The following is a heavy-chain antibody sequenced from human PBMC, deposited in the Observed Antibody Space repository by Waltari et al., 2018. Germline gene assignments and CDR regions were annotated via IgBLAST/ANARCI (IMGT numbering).Heavy chain of an antibody. CDR3: VRGAYRISYYFDY. CDR1: GFTLDSYS. D-gene: IGHD6-6*01. J-gene: IGHJ4*02. V-gene: IGHV3-21*02. CDR2: ISSSSSFI. Sequence: EVQLVESGGGLVKPGGSLRLSCAASGFTLDSYSLNWVRQAPEKGLEWVSSISSSSSFIYYADSVKGRFTISRDNAENSLHLQMNSLRAEDTAVYYCVRGAYRISYYFDYWGQGTLVTVSS.